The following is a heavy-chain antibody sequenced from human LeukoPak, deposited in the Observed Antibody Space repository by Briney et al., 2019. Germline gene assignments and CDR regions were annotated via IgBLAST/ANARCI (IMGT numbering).Heavy chain of an antibody. CDR2: VNPNSGNT. Sequence: ASVKVSCKASGYTFTGFDVYWVRQATGQGLEWMGWVNPNSGNTGYAQKFQGRVTMTRNTSISTAYMELSSLRSEDTAVYYCARVGNYDYSTDAFDIWGQGTMVTVSS. CDR1: GYTFTGFD. CDR3: ARVGNYDYSTDAFDI. J-gene: IGHJ3*02. D-gene: IGHD3-16*01. V-gene: IGHV1-8*01.